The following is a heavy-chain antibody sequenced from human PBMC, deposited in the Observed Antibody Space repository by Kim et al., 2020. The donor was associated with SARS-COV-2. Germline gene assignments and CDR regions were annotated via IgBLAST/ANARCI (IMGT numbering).Heavy chain of an antibody. J-gene: IGHJ6*02. CDR1: GYSFTSYW. CDR2: IYPGDSDT. Sequence: GESLKISCKGSGYSFTSYWIGWVRQMPGKGLEWMGIIYPGDSDTRYSPSFQGQVTISADKSISTAYLQWSSLKASDTAMYYCARSYYDILTGWFARYGMDVWGQGTTVTVSS. D-gene: IGHD3-9*01. CDR3: ARSYYDILTGWFARYGMDV. V-gene: IGHV5-51*01.